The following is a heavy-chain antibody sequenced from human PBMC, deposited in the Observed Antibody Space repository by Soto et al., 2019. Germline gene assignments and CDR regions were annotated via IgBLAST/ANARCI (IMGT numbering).Heavy chain of an antibody. D-gene: IGHD6-6*01. CDR1: GFTFSSDW. CDR2: INTDGSGT. CDR3: ARDRPGPQHNFDY. Sequence: HPGGSLRHSCAASGFTFSSDWMHCVRQAPGKGLVWVSRINTDGSGTTYADSVKGRFTISRDNAKNMVYLQMNSLRAEDTAVYYWARDRPGPQHNFDYWVLGNMVSVS. J-gene: IGHJ4*02. V-gene: IGHV3-74*01.